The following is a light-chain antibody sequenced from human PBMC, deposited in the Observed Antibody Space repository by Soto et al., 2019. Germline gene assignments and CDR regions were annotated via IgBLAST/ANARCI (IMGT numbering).Light chain of an antibody. J-gene: IGKJ1*01. CDR1: QSISSW. CDR3: QQYNSYSWT. Sequence: DIQMTQSPSTLSASVGDRVTITCRASQSISSWLAWYQQKPGKAPKLLIYDASSLESGVPSRFSGSGSGTEFTLNISSLQPDDFATYYCQQYNSYSWTCGQGTKGEIQ. CDR2: DAS. V-gene: IGKV1-5*01.